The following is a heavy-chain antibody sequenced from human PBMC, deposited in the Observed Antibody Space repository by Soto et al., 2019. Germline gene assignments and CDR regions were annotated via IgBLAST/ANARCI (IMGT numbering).Heavy chain of an antibody. J-gene: IGHJ3*02. CDR1: GYSFSSFW. CDR2: INPEDSDT. V-gene: IGHV5-51*01. Sequence: GESLKISCEGSGYSFSSFWIGWVRQMPGKGLEWMGVINPEDSDTTYDPAFQGQVTFSADKSISTAYLQWSSLKASDTAMYYCARAAYCSSFSSCDKGAGIDAFDMWGQGTMVTVTS. CDR3: ARAAYCSSFSSCDKGAGIDAFDM. D-gene: IGHD2-2*01.